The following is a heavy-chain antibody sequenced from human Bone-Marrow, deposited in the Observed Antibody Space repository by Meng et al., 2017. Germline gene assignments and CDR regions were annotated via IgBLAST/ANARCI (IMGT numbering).Heavy chain of an antibody. CDR2: INPNSGGT. J-gene: IGHJ4*02. D-gene: IGHD5-12*01. CDR3: ANRGRGGYDPFFDY. Sequence: ASVKVSCKASGYTFTGYYMHWVRQAPGQGREWMGWINPNSGGTNYAQKFQGRVTMTEDTSTDTAYMELSSLRSEDTAVYYCANRGRGGYDPFFDYWGQGTLVTVSS. V-gene: IGHV1-2*02. CDR1: GYTFTGYY.